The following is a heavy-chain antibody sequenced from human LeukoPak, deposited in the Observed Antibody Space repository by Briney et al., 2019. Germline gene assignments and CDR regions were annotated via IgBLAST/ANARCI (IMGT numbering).Heavy chain of an antibody. CDR3: ARRSRYCTSTSCRPDWYFDP. CDR1: GFSFTSYW. CDR2: MHPGDSDT. J-gene: IGHJ2*01. V-gene: IGHV5-51*01. Sequence: GESLRISCECSGFSFTSYWIGWVRQMPGKGLEWMGIMHPGDSDTRYSPSFQGQVTMSADKSINTAYLQWSSLKASDTAMYYCARRSRYCTSTSCRPDWYFDPWGRGTLVTVSS. D-gene: IGHD2-2*01.